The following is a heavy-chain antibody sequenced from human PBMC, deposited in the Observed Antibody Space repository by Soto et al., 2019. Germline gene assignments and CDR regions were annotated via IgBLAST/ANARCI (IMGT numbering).Heavy chain of an antibody. CDR3: ARTGSYYDSGDTYYFDY. Sequence: PGGSLRLSCAASGFTFSSYGMHWVRQAPGKGLEWVAVIWYDGSNKYYADSVKGRFTISRDNSKNTLYLQMNSLRAEDTAVYYCARTGSYYDSGDTYYFDYWGQGTLVTVSS. J-gene: IGHJ4*02. CDR2: IWYDGSNK. V-gene: IGHV3-33*01. D-gene: IGHD3-22*01. CDR1: GFTFSSYG.